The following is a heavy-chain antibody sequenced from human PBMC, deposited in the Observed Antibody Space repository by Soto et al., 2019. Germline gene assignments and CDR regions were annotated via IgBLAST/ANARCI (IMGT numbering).Heavy chain of an antibody. D-gene: IGHD2-2*01. CDR1: GGSISSGDYY. CDR3: GTMPIVVEPAPMDV. J-gene: IGHJ6*02. CDR2: IYYSGST. Sequence: TLSLTCTVSGGSISSGDYYWSWIRQPPGKGLEWIGYIYYSGSTSYNASLKSRTSISADPSNNQFSLKLHSLTAADTAVYFCGTMPIVVEPAPMDVWGPGTSVTVSS. V-gene: IGHV4-30-4*01.